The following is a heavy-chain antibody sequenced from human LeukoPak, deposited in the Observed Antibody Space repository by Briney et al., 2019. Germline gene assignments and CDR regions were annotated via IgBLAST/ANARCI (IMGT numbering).Heavy chain of an antibody. CDR1: GYSISSGYY. D-gene: IGHD1-7*01. J-gene: IGHJ4*02. V-gene: IGHV4-38-2*02. Sequence: SETLSLTCTVSGYSISSGYYWAWLRQTPGKGLEWIGNIYHTGSTYYNPSLKSRVTISVDTSRNQFSLKLNSVTAADTAVYYCARGGVSGTTEVYGYYFDYWGQGTLVTVSS. CDR3: ARGGVSGTTEVYGYYFDY. CDR2: IYHTGST.